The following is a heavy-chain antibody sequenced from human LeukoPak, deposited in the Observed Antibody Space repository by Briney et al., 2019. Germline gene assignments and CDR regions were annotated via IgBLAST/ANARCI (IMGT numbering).Heavy chain of an antibody. J-gene: IGHJ4*02. CDR3: ARDSTGHDY. CDR1: GGSISSNY. D-gene: IGHD1-1*01. V-gene: IGHV4-4*07. CDR2: MYISGRT. Sequence: SETLSLTCTVSGGSISSNYWSWIRQPAGKGLEWIGRMYISGRTNYNPSLKSRVTMSVDTSKNQFSLRLTSVTAADTAVYYCARDSTGHDYWGQGALVTVSS.